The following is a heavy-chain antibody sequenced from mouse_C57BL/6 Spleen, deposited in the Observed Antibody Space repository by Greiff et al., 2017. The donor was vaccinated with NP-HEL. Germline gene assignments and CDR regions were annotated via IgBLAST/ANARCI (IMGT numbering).Heavy chain of an antibody. Sequence: QVQLKESGAELVKPGASVKISCKASGYAFSSYWMNWVKQRPGKGLEWIGQIYPGDGDTNYNGKFKGKATLTADKSSSTAYMQLSSLTSEDSAVYFCARPGRVAFDYWGQGTTLTVSS. CDR2: IYPGDGDT. CDR1: GYAFSSYW. D-gene: IGHD1-1*02. CDR3: ARPGRVAFDY. J-gene: IGHJ2*01. V-gene: IGHV1-80*01.